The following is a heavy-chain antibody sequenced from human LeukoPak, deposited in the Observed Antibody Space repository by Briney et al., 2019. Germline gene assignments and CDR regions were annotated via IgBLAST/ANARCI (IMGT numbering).Heavy chain of an antibody. J-gene: IGHJ6*02. V-gene: IGHV1-2*02. CDR3: ARKHITIFSGGMDV. CDR1: GYTFTGYY. CDR2: INPNSGGT. Sequence: ASVKVSCKASGYTFTGYYMHWVRQAPGQGLEWMGWINPNSGGTNYAQKFQGRVTMTRDTSISTVYMELSSLRSEDTAVYYCARKHITIFSGGMDVWGQGTTVTVSS. D-gene: IGHD3-9*01.